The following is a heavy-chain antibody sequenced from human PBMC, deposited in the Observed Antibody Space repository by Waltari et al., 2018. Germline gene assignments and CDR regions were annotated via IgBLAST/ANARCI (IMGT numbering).Heavy chain of an antibody. CDR2: INPSGGNT. CDR1: GYTFTSYY. D-gene: IGHD6-19*01. Sequence: QVQLVQSGAEVKKPGASVKVSCKASGYTFTSYYMHWVRQAPGQGLEWMGIINPSGGNTGYAQKFQGRVTIARNTSISTAYMELSSLRSEDTAVYYCARGRGWNYADYWGQGTLVTVSS. CDR3: ARGRGWNYADY. V-gene: IGHV1-46*01. J-gene: IGHJ4*02.